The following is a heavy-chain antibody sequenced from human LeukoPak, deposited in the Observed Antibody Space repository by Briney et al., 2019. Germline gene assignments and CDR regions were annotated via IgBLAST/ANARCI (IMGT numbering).Heavy chain of an antibody. CDR3: AKDSYYHYDILTGPDY. CDR1: GGSISSSSYY. D-gene: IGHD3-9*01. CDR2: IYYSGST. V-gene: IGHV4-39*07. J-gene: IGHJ4*02. Sequence: SETLSLTCTVSGGSISSSSYYWGWIRQPPGKGLEWIGSIYYSGSTYYNPSLKSRVTISVDTSKNQFSLKLSSVTAADTAVYYCAKDSYYHYDILTGPDYWGQGTLVTVSS.